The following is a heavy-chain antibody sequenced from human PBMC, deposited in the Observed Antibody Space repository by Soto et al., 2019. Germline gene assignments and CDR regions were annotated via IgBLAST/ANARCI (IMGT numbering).Heavy chain of an antibody. V-gene: IGHV4-30-4*01. CDR3: ARARRGYDSSGQTLVNLDAFDI. Sequence: SETLSLTCTVSGGSISSGDYYWSWIRQPPGKGLEWIGYIYYSGSTYYNPSLKSRVTISVDTSKNQFSLKLSSVTAADTAVYYCARARRGYDSSGQTLVNLDAFDIWGQGTMVTVSS. CDR2: IYYSGST. CDR1: GGSISSGDYY. J-gene: IGHJ3*02. D-gene: IGHD3-22*01.